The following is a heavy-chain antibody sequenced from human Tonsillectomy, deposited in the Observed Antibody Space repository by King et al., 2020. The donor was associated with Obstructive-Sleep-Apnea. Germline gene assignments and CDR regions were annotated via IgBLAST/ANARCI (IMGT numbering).Heavy chain of an antibody. Sequence: QLQESGPGLVKPSETLSLTCTVSGGSISSSSYYWGWIRQPPGKGLEWIGSIYYSGSTYYNPSLKRRVTISVDTSKNQFSLKLSSVTAADTAVYYCARDTGSSWYNGMDVWGQGTTVTVSS. CDR1: GGSISSSSYY. CDR2: IYYSGST. CDR3: ARDTGSSWYNGMDV. V-gene: IGHV4-39*07. J-gene: IGHJ6*02. D-gene: IGHD6-13*01.